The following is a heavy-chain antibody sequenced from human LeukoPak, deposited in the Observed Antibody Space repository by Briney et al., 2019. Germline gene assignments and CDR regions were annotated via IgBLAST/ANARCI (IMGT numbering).Heavy chain of an antibody. V-gene: IGHV3-74*01. CDR2: ISPDGSNT. J-gene: IGHJ6*02. CDR1: GFTFTNSW. D-gene: IGHD6-13*01. Sequence: GGSLRLSCVASGFTFTNSWMHWVRQGPGKGLVWISRISPDGSNTKYADSVKGRFTISRDNSKNTLYLQMNSLRAEDTAVYYCARSHSSSWYQNGDYYYYGMDVWGQGTTVTVSS. CDR3: ARSHSSSWYQNGDYYYYGMDV.